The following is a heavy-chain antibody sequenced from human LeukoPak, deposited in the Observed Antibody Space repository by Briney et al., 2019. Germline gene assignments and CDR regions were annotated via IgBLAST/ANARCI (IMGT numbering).Heavy chain of an antibody. CDR3: ATATLLKVDY. Sequence: PSQTLSLTCIVSGGSITSGSYDWSWIRQPAGKGLEWIGRIYTSGSTNYNPSLKSRVTISVDTSKNQFSLKLSSVTSADTAVYYCATATLLKVDYWGPGTLVTVSS. J-gene: IGHJ4*02. CDR2: IYTSGST. D-gene: IGHD3-10*01. V-gene: IGHV4-61*02. CDR1: GGSITSGSYD.